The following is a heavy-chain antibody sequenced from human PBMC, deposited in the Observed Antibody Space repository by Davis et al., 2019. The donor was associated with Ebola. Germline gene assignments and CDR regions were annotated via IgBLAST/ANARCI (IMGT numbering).Heavy chain of an antibody. D-gene: IGHD5-18*01. CDR1: GFIFSENY. V-gene: IGHV3-11*04. CDR2: INSRGTTT. J-gene: IGHJ4*02. Sequence: GESLKISCAASGFIFSENYMSWIRQAPGKGLEWVSYINSRGTTTYFADSVKGRFTISRDNAKSSLYLQMNSLRDEDTGVYYCARDDSYGYSFDQWGQGTLVAVSS. CDR3: ARDDSYGYSFDQ.